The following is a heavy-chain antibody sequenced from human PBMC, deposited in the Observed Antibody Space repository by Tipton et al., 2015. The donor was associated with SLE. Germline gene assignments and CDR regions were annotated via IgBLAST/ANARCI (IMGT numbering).Heavy chain of an antibody. J-gene: IGHJ6*02. CDR3: AGSNRAGYFYYGMDV. Sequence: TLSLTCTVSGGSISSGSYYWSWIRQPPGKGLEWIGYFYYSGSTNYNPSLKSRVTISVDTSNNQFSLKLSSVTAADTAVYYCAGSNRAGYFYYGMDVWGQGTTVTVSS. V-gene: IGHV4-61*01. CDR1: GGSISSGSYY. D-gene: IGHD1-14*01. CDR2: FYYSGST.